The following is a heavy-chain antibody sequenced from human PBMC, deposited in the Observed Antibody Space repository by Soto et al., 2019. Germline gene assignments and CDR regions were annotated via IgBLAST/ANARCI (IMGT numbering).Heavy chain of an antibody. V-gene: IGHV4-39*01. D-gene: IGHD6-6*01. CDR1: GGSISSSSYY. Sequence: SETLSLTCTVSGGSISSSSYYWGWIRQPPGKGLEWIGSIYYSGSTYYNPSLKSRVTISVDTSKNQFSLKLSSVTAADTAVYYCARQGASQYSSSSFAFDIWGQGTMVTVSS. J-gene: IGHJ3*02. CDR3: ARQGASQYSSSSFAFDI. CDR2: IYYSGST.